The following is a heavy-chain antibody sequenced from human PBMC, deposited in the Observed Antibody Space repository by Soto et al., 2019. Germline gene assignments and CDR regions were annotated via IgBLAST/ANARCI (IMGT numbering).Heavy chain of an antibody. Sequence: QMQLVQSGPEVKKPGTSVKVSCKTSGFTFTSSTMQWVRQARGQRLEWIGWIVVGSGNTNYAQKFQERVTITRDMSRSTAYMELSSLRSEDTAVYYCAALYGAKGDWFDPWGQGTLVTVPS. V-gene: IGHV1-58*02. CDR2: IVVGSGNT. CDR1: GFTFTSST. D-gene: IGHD4-17*01. J-gene: IGHJ5*02. CDR3: AALYGAKGDWFDP.